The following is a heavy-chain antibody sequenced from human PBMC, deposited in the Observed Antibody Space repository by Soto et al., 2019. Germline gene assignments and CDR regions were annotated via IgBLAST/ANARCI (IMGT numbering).Heavy chain of an antibody. J-gene: IGHJ3*02. CDR2: ISNDGSST. V-gene: IGHV3-74*01. CDR3: ARDRYYYDSTDHFSADAFDI. CDR1: GFTSSSYW. Sequence: EVPLVESGGGLVQPGGSLRLSCAASGFTSSSYWMHWVRQAPGKGLVWVSRISNDGSSTNYADSVKGRFTISRDNAKNTVYLQMNSLRAEDTAVYYCARDRYYYDSTDHFSADAFDIWGQGTMVTVSS. D-gene: IGHD3-22*01.